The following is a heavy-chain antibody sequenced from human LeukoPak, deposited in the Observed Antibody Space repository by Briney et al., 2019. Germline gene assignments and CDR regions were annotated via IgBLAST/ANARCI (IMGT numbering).Heavy chain of an antibody. CDR3: ASSHSGTAMGFDY. J-gene: IGHJ4*02. CDR1: GFTFSSYS. CDR2: ISSSSSYI. V-gene: IGHV3-21*01. Sequence: GGSLRLSCAASGFTFSSYSMNWVRQAPGKGLEWVSSISSSSSYIYYADSVKGRFTISRDNAKNSLYLQMSSLRAEDTAVYYCASSHSGTAMGFDYWGQGTLVTASS. D-gene: IGHD5-18*01.